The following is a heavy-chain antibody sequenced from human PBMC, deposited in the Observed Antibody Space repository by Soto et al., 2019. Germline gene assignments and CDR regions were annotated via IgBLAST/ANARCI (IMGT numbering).Heavy chain of an antibody. CDR1: GGSISSNSYY. CDR2: MYYSGAT. CDR3: ARHAAYDSVWGKSDGSDY. J-gene: IGHJ4*02. D-gene: IGHD3-16*01. Sequence: SETLALTCTVSGGSISSNSYYWDWIRQPPGKGLEWIGSMYYSGATYHNPSLQSRVTISVDTSKNQFSLHLSSVTAADTAVYYCARHAAYDSVWGKSDGSDYWGQGTLVTAPQ. V-gene: IGHV4-39*01.